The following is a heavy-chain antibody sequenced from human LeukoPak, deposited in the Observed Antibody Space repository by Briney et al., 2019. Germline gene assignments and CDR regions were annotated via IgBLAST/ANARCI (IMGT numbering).Heavy chain of an antibody. CDR3: ARDYGALDY. CDR2: TYYRSKWYN. Sequence: SQTLSLTCAFSGDSVSINNAAWNWIRQSPPRGLEWVGRTYYRSKWYNDYAVSVKSRITINPDTSKNQFSLQLNSVTPEDTAVYYCARDYGALDYWGQGTLVTVSS. CDR1: GDSVSINNAA. J-gene: IGHJ4*02. D-gene: IGHD1-26*01. V-gene: IGHV6-1*01.